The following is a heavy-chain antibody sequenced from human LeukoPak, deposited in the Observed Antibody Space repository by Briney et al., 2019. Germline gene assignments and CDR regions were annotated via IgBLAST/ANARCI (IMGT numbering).Heavy chain of an antibody. D-gene: IGHD5-18*01. CDR1: GFIFSSYA. CDR2: ISGSGGST. Sequence: GGSLRLSCAASGFIFSSYAMSWVRQAPGKGLEWVSTISGSGGSTYYADSVKGRFTISRDNSKNTVYLQMNSLRAEDTAVYYCAKDQAVDTAMVFDYWGQGTLVTVSS. CDR3: AKDQAVDTAMVFDY. J-gene: IGHJ4*02. V-gene: IGHV3-23*01.